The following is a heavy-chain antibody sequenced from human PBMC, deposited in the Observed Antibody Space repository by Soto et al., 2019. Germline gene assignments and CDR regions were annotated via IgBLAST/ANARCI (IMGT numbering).Heavy chain of an antibody. CDR2: IYYSGST. Sequence: SETLSLTCTVSGAPTTINYWSWIRQAPGKGLEWIGYIYYSGSTTYNPSLKSRVTMSADTSKDQFSLKLNSVTAADTAVYYCARDAGAPYDHWGPGILVTVSS. D-gene: IGHD4-17*01. V-gene: IGHV4-59*01. CDR3: ARDAGAPYDH. CDR1: GAPTTINY. J-gene: IGHJ4*01.